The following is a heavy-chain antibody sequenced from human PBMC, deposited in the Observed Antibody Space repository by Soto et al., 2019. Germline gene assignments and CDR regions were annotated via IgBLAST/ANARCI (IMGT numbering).Heavy chain of an antibody. CDR3: ARHSRYDILTGSYYYGMDV. CDR1: GYSFTSYW. Sequence: LGESLKISCKGSGYSFTSYWIGWVRQMPGKGLEWMGIIYPGDSDTRYSPSFQGQVTISADKSISTAYLQWSSLKASDTAMYYCARHSRYDILTGSYYYGMDVWGQGTTVTVSS. J-gene: IGHJ6*02. D-gene: IGHD3-9*01. V-gene: IGHV5-51*01. CDR2: IYPGDSDT.